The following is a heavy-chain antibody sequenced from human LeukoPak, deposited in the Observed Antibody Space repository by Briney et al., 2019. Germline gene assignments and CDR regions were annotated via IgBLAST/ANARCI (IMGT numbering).Heavy chain of an antibody. V-gene: IGHV4-39*02. CDR3: ASAPRQASIGGLDY. Sequence: SETPSLTCTVSGGSISSSTYYWGWIRQPPGKGLEWIGAISYTGTTYYNPSLRSRVSISVDTSKNHFSLSLRSVTAADTALYYCASAPRQASIGGLDYWGQGTLVTVSS. CDR2: ISYTGTT. CDR1: GGSISSSTYY. J-gene: IGHJ4*02. D-gene: IGHD3-16*01.